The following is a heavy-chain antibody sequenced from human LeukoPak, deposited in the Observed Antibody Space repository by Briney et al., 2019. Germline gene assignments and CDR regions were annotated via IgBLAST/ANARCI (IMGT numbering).Heavy chain of an antibody. Sequence: GGSLRLSCAASGFTFSSYAMSWVRQAPGKGLEWVSVISGSGGSTYNADSVKGRFTISRDNSKNTLYLQMNSLRAEDTAVYYCAKGLYYYGPGTYYNIAYWGQGTLVTVSS. CDR1: GFTFSSYA. V-gene: IGHV3-23*01. CDR3: AKGLYYYGPGTYYNIAY. D-gene: IGHD3-10*01. J-gene: IGHJ4*02. CDR2: ISGSGGST.